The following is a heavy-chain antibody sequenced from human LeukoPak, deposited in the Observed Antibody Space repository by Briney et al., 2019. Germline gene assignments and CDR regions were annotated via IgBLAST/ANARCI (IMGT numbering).Heavy chain of an antibody. CDR1: GGSFNGYY. CDR2: INHSGST. D-gene: IGHD2-2*01. Sequence: SETLSLTCAVSGGSFNGYYWTWIRQPPGKGLEWIGEINHSGSTNYNPSLRSRVTISVDTSKNQFSLKLNSVTAADTAVYYCARGSIVVVPAAFYPWGQGTLVTVPS. V-gene: IGHV4-34*01. J-gene: IGHJ5*02. CDR3: ARGSIVVVPAAFYP.